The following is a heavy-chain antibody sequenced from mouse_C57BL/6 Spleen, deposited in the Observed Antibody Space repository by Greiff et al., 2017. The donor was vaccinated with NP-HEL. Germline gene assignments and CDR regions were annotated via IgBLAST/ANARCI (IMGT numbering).Heavy chain of an antibody. CDR3: ASIGGSSFDY. V-gene: IGHV1-81*01. CDR2: IYPRSGNT. CDR1: GYTFTSYG. D-gene: IGHD1-1*01. Sequence: QVQLKESGAELARPGASVKLSCKASGYTFTSYGISWVKQRTGQGLEWIGEIYPRSGNTYYNEKFKGKATLTADKSSSTAYMELRSLTSEDSAVYFCASIGGSSFDYWGQGTTLTVSS. J-gene: IGHJ2*01.